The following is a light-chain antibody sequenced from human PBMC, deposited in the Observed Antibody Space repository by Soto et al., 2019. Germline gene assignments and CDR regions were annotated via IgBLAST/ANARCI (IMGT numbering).Light chain of an antibody. Sequence: DVQMTQAPSSLSASGGHRVTITCRASQSIADFLNWVQQKSGKAPKLLMYAASRLQTRVPSRFSGSRSGTDFTLTISSLQHEDFATYYCHQTSRNPQTFGKGTKVEIK. J-gene: IGKJ1*01. CDR2: AAS. CDR1: QSIADF. V-gene: IGKV1-39*01. CDR3: HQTSRNPQT.